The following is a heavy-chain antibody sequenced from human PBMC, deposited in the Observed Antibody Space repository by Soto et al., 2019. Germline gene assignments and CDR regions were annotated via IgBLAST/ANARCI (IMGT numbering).Heavy chain of an antibody. D-gene: IGHD5-18*01. J-gene: IGHJ5*02. CDR1: GGSIGSINW. V-gene: IGHV4-4*02. CDR2: IYHSGST. CDR3: ARGDTAMALIWFDP. Sequence: PSETMSLTCAVSGGSIGSINWWSWVRQPPGKGLEWIGEIYHSGSTNYNPSLKSRVTISVDKSKNQFSLKLSSVTTADTPVYYCARGDTAMALIWFDPWGQRTLVTVSS.